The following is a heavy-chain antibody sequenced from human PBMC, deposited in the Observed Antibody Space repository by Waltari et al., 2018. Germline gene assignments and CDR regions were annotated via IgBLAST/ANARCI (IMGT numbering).Heavy chain of an antibody. CDR3: AGGGGFLCDI. CDR1: GFTFSSLW. J-gene: IGHJ3*02. Sequence: EVQLVESGGGLVQPGVSLRLSCAVYGFTFSSLWMSWFRQAPGKGLEWVANIKQDGSEIYYVDSVKGRFTISRDNAKNSLYLQMNSLTTEDTAVYYCAGGGGFLCDIWGQGTLVTVSS. CDR2: IKQDGSEI. D-gene: IGHD3-3*01. V-gene: IGHV3-7*01.